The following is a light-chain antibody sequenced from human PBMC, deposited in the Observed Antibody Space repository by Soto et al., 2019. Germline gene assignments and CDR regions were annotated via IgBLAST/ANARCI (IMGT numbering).Light chain of an antibody. CDR3: VQETQFPRT. J-gene: IGKJ1*01. CDR1: ESLVHRDGNTY. Sequence: DIVMTQTPLSSLVTIGQPASISCTSSESLVHRDGNTYLTWLHQRPGQPPRLLIYQISRRFSGVPDRFTGSGAATAFTLTISRVEPEDVGVYYCVQETQFPRTFGQGTKVEI. V-gene: IGKV2-24*01. CDR2: QIS.